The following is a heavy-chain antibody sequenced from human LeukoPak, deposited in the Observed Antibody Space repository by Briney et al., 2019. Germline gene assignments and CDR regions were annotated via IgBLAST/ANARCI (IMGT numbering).Heavy chain of an antibody. CDR2: SNSYGSTK. CDR3: ARAEYSSSSSSFDY. V-gene: IGHV3-74*03. Sequence: GGSLRLSCAASGFTFSSYWMHWVRQAPGKGMVWVSRSNSYGSTKTYPDSPKDRFTIPRDNAKNTPYLQLNSLRAEDTAVYYCARAEYSSSSSSFDYWGQGTLVTVSS. J-gene: IGHJ4*02. CDR1: GFTFSSYW. D-gene: IGHD6-6*01.